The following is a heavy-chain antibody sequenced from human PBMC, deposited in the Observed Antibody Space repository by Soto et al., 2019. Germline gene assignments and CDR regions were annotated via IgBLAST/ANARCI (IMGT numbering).Heavy chain of an antibody. D-gene: IGHD3-16*02. J-gene: IGHJ4*02. CDR1: GGSFSGYY. Sequence: QVQLQQWGAGLLKPSETLSLTCAVYGGSFSGYYWSWIRQPPGKGLEWIGEINHSGSTNYNPSLKSRVTISVDTSKNQFSLKLSSVTAADTAVYYCARGQGTYDYIWGSYRSNRFDYWGQGTLVTVSS. CDR2: INHSGST. CDR3: ARGQGTYDYIWGSYRSNRFDY. V-gene: IGHV4-34*01.